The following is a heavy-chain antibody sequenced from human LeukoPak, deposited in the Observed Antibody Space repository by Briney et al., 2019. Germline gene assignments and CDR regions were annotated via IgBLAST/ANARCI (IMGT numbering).Heavy chain of an antibody. CDR1: GYTFTSYY. CDR3: ARDGAPSLPTMWDYYYYGMDV. CDR2: IIPIFGTA. D-gene: IGHD1-26*01. V-gene: IGHV1-69*13. J-gene: IGHJ6*02. Sequence: GASVKVSCKASGYTFTSYYMHWVRQAPGQGLEWMGGIIPIFGTANYAQKFQGRVTITADESTSTAYMELSSLRSEDTAVYYCARDGAPSLPTMWDYYYYGMDVWGQGTTVTVSS.